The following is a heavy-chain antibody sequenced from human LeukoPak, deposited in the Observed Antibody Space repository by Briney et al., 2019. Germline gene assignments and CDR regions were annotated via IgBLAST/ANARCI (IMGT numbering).Heavy chain of an antibody. Sequence: SETLSLTCTVSGGSISSYYWSWIRQPPGKGLEWIGYIYYSGSTNYNPFLKSRVTISVDTSKNQFSLKLSSVTAADTAVYYCARGVNTYYYGSGKRSGTYFDYWGQGTLVTVSS. CDR1: GGSISSYY. J-gene: IGHJ4*02. CDR3: ARGVNTYYYGSGKRSGTYFDY. D-gene: IGHD3-10*01. V-gene: IGHV4-59*01. CDR2: IYYSGST.